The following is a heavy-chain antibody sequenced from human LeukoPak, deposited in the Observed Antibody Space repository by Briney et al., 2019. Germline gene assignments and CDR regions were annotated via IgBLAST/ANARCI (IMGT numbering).Heavy chain of an antibody. CDR2: IYYSGST. Sequence: SETLSLTCTVSGGSISSYYWSWIRQPPGKGLEWIGYIYYSGSTNYNPSLKSRVTISVDTSKNQFSLKLSSVTAADTVVYYCASLRERSYYARGFDYWGQGTLVTVSS. V-gene: IGHV4-59*08. CDR3: ASLRERSYYARGFDY. D-gene: IGHD1-26*01. J-gene: IGHJ4*02. CDR1: GGSISSYY.